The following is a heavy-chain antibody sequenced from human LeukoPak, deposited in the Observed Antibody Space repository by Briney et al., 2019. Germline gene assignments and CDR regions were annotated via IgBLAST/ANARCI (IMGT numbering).Heavy chain of an antibody. V-gene: IGHV4-61*02. J-gene: IGHJ4*02. CDR2: IYTSGST. Sequence: SETLSFTCTVSGGSISSGSYYWSWIRQPAGKGLEWIGRIYTSGSTNYNPSLKSRVTISVNTSKNQFSLKLSSVTAADTAVYYCAREVFIGYCSSTSCLSYDYWGQGTLVTVSS. CDR3: AREVFIGYCSSTSCLSYDY. D-gene: IGHD2-2*01. CDR1: GGSISSGSYY.